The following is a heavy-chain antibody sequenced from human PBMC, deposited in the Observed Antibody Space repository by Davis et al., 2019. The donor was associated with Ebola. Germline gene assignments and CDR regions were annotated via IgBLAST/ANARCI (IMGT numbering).Heavy chain of an antibody. CDR1: GFSFSSYS. Sequence: PGGSLRLSCAASGFSFSSYSMNWVRQTPGKGLEWVSYISIRSNTIYYADSVKGRFTVSRDNAKNSLYLQMNSLRDEDTALYYCVRESELPFDYWGQGTLVTVSS. V-gene: IGHV3-48*02. D-gene: IGHD1-26*01. CDR3: VRESELPFDY. CDR2: ISIRSNTI. J-gene: IGHJ4*02.